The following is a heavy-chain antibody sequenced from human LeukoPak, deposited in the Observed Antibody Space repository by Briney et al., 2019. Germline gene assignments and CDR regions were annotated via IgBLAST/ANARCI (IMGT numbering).Heavy chain of an antibody. Sequence: ASVKVSCKASGYTFTGYYMHWVRQAPGRGLEWMGWINTYSANTNYAQEFQDRVIMTADTATSTAYMELRSLRSDDTAVYYCAREGGIARPPYLYYYIDVWGKGTTVTVSS. D-gene: IGHD6-6*01. J-gene: IGHJ6*03. CDR3: AREGGIARPPYLYYYIDV. CDR2: INTYSANT. CDR1: GYTFTGYY. V-gene: IGHV1-18*04.